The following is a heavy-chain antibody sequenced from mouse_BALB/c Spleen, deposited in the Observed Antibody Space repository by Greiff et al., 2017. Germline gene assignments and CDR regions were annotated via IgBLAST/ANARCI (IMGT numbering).Heavy chain of an antibody. J-gene: IGHJ3*01. CDR1: GYTFTSYW. D-gene: IGHD1-1*02. CDR2: INPSNGRT. V-gene: IGHV1S81*02. CDR3: ARAHYG. Sequence: QVQLQQPGAELVKPGASVKLSCKASGYTFTSYWMHWVKQRPGQGLEWIGEINPSNGRTNYNEKFKSKATLTVDKSSSTAYMQLSSLTSEDSAVYYCARAHYGWGQGTLVTVSA.